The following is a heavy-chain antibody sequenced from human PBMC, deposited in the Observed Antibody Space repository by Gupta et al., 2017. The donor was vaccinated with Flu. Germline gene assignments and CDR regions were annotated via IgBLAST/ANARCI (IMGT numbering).Heavy chain of an antibody. D-gene: IGHD3-10*01. Sequence: EVQLVESGGGLVKPGGSLRLSCAASGFVFSSFSMNWVRQAPGKGLEWVSTISASSTYIHYADSMKGRFTVSRDNAQDSLFLEMTNLRADDTAVDVGARGAGSGTDFDYWGQGTLGTVSS. V-gene: IGHV3-21*01. J-gene: IGHJ4*02. CDR1: GFVFSSFS. CDR3: ARGAGSGTDFDY. CDR2: ISASSTYI.